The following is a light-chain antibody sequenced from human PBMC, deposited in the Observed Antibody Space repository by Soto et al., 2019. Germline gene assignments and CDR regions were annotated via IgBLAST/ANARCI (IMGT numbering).Light chain of an antibody. CDR1: QGISTW. CDR3: QQTDGFPRT. J-gene: IGKJ1*01. V-gene: IGKV1D-12*01. CDR2: GAP. Sequence: DIQLTQSPSSVSASVGDSVTISCRASQGISTWLAWYQQKAGKAPKLLIYGAPRLLNGVPSRFSGSGSGTYFTLTISSLQPEDFATYYCQQTDGFPRTFGQGTKVEIK.